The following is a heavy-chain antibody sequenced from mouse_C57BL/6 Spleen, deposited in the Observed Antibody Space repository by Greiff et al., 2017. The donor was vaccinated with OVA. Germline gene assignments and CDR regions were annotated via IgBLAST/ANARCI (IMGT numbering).Heavy chain of an antibody. V-gene: IGHV14-1*01. CDR2: IDPEDGDT. D-gene: IGHD2-1*01. CDR3: TRFGFYGNYFDY. CDR1: GFNIKDYY. J-gene: IGHJ2*01. Sequence: VQLKQSGAELVRPGASVKLSCTASGFNIKDYYMHWVKQRPEQGLEWIGRIDPEDGDTEYAPKFQGKATMTADTSSNTAYLQLSSLTSEDTAVYYCTRFGFYGNYFDYWGQGTTLTVSS.